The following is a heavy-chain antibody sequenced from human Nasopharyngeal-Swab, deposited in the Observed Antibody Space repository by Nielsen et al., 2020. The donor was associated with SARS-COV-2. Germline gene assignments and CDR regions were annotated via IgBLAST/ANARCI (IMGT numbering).Heavy chain of an antibody. CDR1: GLTFTNSG. D-gene: IGHD3-16*01. CDR2: IKKDGSDK. J-gene: IGHJ3*02. V-gene: IGHV3-7*01. CDR3: GRGGKLGALDI. Sequence: GGSLRLSCAASGLTFTNSGMSWARQAPGKGFEWVANIKKDGSDKYYVDSVKGRFTIPRDNAKNSLELQMNSLRVEETAVYYCGRGGKLGALDIWGQGTMVTVSS.